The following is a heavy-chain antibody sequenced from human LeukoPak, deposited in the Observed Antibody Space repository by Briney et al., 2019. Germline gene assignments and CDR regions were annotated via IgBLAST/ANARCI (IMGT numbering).Heavy chain of an antibody. D-gene: IGHD6-19*01. CDR2: IYYSGST. CDR3: ARDIAVAGTRWFDP. Sequence: SETLSLTCTVSGGSISSYYWSWIRQPPGKGLEWIGYIYYSGSTNYNPSLKSRVTMSVDTSKNQFSLKLSSVTAADTAVYYCARDIAVAGTRWFDPWGQGTLVTVSS. CDR1: GGSISSYY. J-gene: IGHJ5*02. V-gene: IGHV4-59*01.